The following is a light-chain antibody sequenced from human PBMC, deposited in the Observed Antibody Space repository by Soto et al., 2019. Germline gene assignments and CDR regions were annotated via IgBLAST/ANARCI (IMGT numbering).Light chain of an antibody. V-gene: IGKV1-8*01. CDR1: QGISSY. CDR2: AAS. Sequence: AIPTNHSPTPFSPFQRYKVLLNCGASQGISSYLAWYQQKPGKAPKLLIYAASTLQSGVPSRFSGSGSGTDFTLTISCLQSEDFATYYCQQYYSYPRITFGQGTRLEIK. J-gene: IGKJ5*01. CDR3: QQYYSYPRIT.